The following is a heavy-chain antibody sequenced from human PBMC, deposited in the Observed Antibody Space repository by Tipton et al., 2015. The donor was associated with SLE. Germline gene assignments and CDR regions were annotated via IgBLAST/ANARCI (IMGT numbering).Heavy chain of an antibody. CDR1: GFTVSDNY. V-gene: IGHV3-53*05. J-gene: IGHJ4*02. Sequence: SLRLSCAASGFTVSDNYMTWVRQAPGKGLEWVSIIYSGGNTYHADSVKGRFTISRDNSKNTVYLQMNSLRAEDTAVYYCATDITARYRFDYWGQGTLVTVSS. CDR2: IYSGGNT. CDR3: ATDITARYRFDY. D-gene: IGHD1-20*01.